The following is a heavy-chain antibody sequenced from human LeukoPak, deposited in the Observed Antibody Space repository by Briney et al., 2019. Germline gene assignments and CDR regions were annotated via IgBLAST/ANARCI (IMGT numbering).Heavy chain of an antibody. Sequence: GASLKLSCKISGHALSDLSIHWVRQAPGRGPEWMGGFDPEVGDKMHAQKFQGRVTMTEDTSTDTAYMELNSLRSEDTAVYYCATDSDPWGPAAGTIDYWGQGTLVTVSS. CDR2: FDPEVGDK. CDR3: ATDSDPWGPAAGTIDY. V-gene: IGHV1-24*01. CDR1: GHALSDLS. D-gene: IGHD6-13*01. J-gene: IGHJ4*02.